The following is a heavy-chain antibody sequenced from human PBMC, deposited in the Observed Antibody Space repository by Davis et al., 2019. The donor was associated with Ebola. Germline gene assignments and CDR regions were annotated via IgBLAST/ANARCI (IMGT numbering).Heavy chain of an antibody. D-gene: IGHD6-19*01. V-gene: IGHV3-48*04. CDR3: ARAAGRDFQH. CDR2: ISALSDII. CDR1: GFTFDYYN. J-gene: IGHJ1*01. Sequence: GESLKISCAASGFTFDYYNMIWVRQAPGKGLEWVSYISALSDIIHYADSVKGRFTISRDNAKNSLYLQMNSLRAEDTAVYYCARAAGRDFQHWGQGTLVTVSS.